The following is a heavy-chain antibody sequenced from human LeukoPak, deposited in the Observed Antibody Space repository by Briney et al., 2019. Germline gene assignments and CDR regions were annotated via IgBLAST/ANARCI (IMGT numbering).Heavy chain of an antibody. CDR2: ISYDGSNK. D-gene: IGHD6-19*01. V-gene: IGHV3-30*04. Sequence: GGSLRLSCAASGFTFSSYAMHWVRQAPGKGLEWVAVISYDGSNKYYADSVKGRFTISRDNSKNTLYLQMNSLRAEDTAVYYCARDLYSSGWYPNYWGQGTLVTVSS. CDR3: ARDLYSSGWYPNY. J-gene: IGHJ4*02. CDR1: GFTFSSYA.